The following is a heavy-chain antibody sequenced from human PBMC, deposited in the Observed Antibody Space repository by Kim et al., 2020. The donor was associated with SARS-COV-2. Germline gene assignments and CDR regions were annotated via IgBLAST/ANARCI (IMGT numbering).Heavy chain of an antibody. CDR3: ARRLNYYYDSSGYYPFDY. V-gene: IGHV3-30*07. D-gene: IGHD3-22*01. Sequence: KGRFTISRDNSKNTLYLQMNSLRAEDTAVYYCARRLNYYYDSSGYYPFDYWGQGTLVTVSS. J-gene: IGHJ4*02.